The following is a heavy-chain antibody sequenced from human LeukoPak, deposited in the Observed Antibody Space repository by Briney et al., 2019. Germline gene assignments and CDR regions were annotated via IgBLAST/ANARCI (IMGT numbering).Heavy chain of an antibody. Sequence: GGSLRLSCAASGFTFSDYYMSWIRQAPGKGLEWVSYISSSGSTIYYADSVKGRFTISRDNAKNSLYLQVNSLRAEDTAVYYCARASHYDYVWGSYRPEGPFDYWGQGTLVTVSS. V-gene: IGHV3-11*04. CDR1: GFTFSDYY. J-gene: IGHJ4*02. CDR2: ISSSGSTI. CDR3: ARASHYDYVWGSYRPEGPFDY. D-gene: IGHD3-16*02.